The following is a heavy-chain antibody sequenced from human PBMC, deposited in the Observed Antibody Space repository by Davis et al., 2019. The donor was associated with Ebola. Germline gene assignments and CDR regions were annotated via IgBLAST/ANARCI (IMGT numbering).Heavy chain of an antibody. D-gene: IGHD5-24*01. CDR3: VRGSDAYKTGY. CDR1: GGSFGSDY. J-gene: IGHJ4*02. V-gene: IGHV4-59*01. Sequence: SETLSLTCSASGGSFGSDYWSWTRQSPGKGLEWIAFISNGGRTIYNPSPRGRVTISIDTSKNQFSLEVRSVTAADTAFYYCVRGSDAYKTGYWGQGTLVTVSS. CDR2: ISNGGRT.